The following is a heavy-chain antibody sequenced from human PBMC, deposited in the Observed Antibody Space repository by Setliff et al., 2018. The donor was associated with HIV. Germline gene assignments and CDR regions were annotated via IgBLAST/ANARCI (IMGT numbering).Heavy chain of an antibody. V-gene: IGHV4-4*09. CDR2: TSTSGSS. CDR3: ARHARNSAIGTSWFDP. CDR1: GGSISSYY. D-gene: IGHD6-13*01. Sequence: SETLSLTCTVSGGSISSYYWSWIRQPPGKGLEWIGHTSTSGSSNYNPSLKSRVTISVDMSKNQFSLNLNSVTAADTALYYCARHARNSAIGTSWFDPWGQGTLVTVSS. J-gene: IGHJ5*02.